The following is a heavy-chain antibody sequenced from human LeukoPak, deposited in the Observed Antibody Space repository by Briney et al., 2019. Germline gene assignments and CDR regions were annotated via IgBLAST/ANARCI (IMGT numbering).Heavy chain of an antibody. CDR2: IHYSGST. V-gene: IGHV4-59*12. CDR3: ARDRYYYDSSGYGLWFDP. Sequence: SETLSVTCTVSGGSISSYYWSWIRQPPGKGLEWIGYIHYSGSTNYSPSLKSRVTISVDTSKNQFSLKLSSVTAADTAVYYCARDRYYYDSSGYGLWFDPWGQGTLVTVSS. J-gene: IGHJ5*02. CDR1: GGSISSYY. D-gene: IGHD3-22*01.